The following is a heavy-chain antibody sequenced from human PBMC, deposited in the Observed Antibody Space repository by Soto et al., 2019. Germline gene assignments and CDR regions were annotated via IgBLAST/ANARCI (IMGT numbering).Heavy chain of an antibody. CDR3: ARGLYSRGY. D-gene: IGHD3-16*01. CDR2: IKYDGSEK. CDR1: GFTFSSNW. J-gene: IGHJ4*02. Sequence: VQLVESGGGLVQPGGSLRLSCVVSGFTFSSNWMYWVRQAPGKGLEWLANIKYDGSEKYYGDSVKGRFAISRDNAKNSLYLQMNSLSVDDTAVYYCARGLYSRGYWGQGTLVTVSS. V-gene: IGHV3-7*03.